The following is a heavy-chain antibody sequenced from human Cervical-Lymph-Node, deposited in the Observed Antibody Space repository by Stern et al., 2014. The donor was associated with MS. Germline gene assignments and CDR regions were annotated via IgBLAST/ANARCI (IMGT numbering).Heavy chain of an antibody. Sequence: QVQLEESGGGVVQPGRSLRLSCAASGFTFNNYALHWVRQAPGKGLEWVAVISYDGSNKYYADSVKGRFTISRDNSKNTLHLQMDSLRAEDTAVFYCVRSQDRTWYEGYFDSWGQGTLVTVSS. CDR2: ISYDGSNK. D-gene: IGHD6-13*01. CDR1: GFTFNNYA. V-gene: IGHV3-30*04. J-gene: IGHJ4*02. CDR3: VRSQDRTWYEGYFDS.